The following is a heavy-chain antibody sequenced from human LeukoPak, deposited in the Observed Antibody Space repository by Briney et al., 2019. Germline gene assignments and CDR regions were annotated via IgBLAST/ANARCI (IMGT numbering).Heavy chain of an antibody. Sequence: SQTLSLTCTVSGGSISSGGYYWSWIRQHPGKGLEWIGYIYYSGSTYYNPSLKSRVTISVDTSKNQFSLKLSSVTAADTAVYYCARATRVFGVVIMGANYYYGMDVWGQGTTVTVSS. D-gene: IGHD3-3*01. CDR2: IYYSGST. J-gene: IGHJ6*02. V-gene: IGHV4-31*03. CDR1: GGSISSGGYY. CDR3: ARATRVFGVVIMGANYYYGMDV.